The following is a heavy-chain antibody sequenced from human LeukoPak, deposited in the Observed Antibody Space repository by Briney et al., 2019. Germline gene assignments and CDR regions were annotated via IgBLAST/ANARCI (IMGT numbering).Heavy chain of an antibody. CDR1: GFTFSNYG. D-gene: IGHD3-9*01. V-gene: IGHV3-23*01. CDR3: AKLAYYDILTGYLRFDY. Sequence: GGSLRLSCSASGFTFSNYGIHWVRQAPGKGLEWVSAISGSGGSTYYADSVKGRFTISRGNSKNTLYLQMNSLRAEDTAVYYCAKLAYYDILTGYLRFDYWGQGTLVTVSS. J-gene: IGHJ4*02. CDR2: ISGSGGST.